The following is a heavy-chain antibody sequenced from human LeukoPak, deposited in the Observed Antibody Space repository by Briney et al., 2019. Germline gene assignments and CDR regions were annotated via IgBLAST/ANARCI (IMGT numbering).Heavy chain of an antibody. CDR3: ARADITTITYPEY. Sequence: GGSLRLSCAASGFTFSSYSMNWVRQAPGTGLEWVASITSSSSHVYYADSVKGRFTISRDNAKDSLYLQMNSLRAEDTAVYYCARADITTITYPEYWGQGTPVTVSS. CDR2: ITSSSSHV. V-gene: IGHV3-21*01. D-gene: IGHD5-24*01. CDR1: GFTFSSYS. J-gene: IGHJ4*02.